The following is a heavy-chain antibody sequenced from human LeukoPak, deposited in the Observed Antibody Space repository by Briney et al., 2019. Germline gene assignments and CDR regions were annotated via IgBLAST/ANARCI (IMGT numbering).Heavy chain of an antibody. CDR2: ISGSGGST. V-gene: IGHV3-23*01. J-gene: IGHJ4*02. CDR1: GFTFSSYA. Sequence: QPGGSLRLSCAASGFTFSSYAMSWVRQAPGKGLEWVSAISGSGGSTYYADSVKGRFTISRDNSKNTLYLQMNSLRAEDTAVYYCAKDPQLLWFGEPYFDYWGQGTLVTVSS. CDR3: AKDPQLLWFGEPYFDY. D-gene: IGHD3-10*01.